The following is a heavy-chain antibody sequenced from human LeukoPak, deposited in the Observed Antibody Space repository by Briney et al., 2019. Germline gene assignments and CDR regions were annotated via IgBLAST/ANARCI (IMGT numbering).Heavy chain of an antibody. Sequence: ASVKVSCKASGYTFTGYYMHWVRQAPGQGLEWMGRINLNSGGTNYAQKFQGRVTMTRDTSISTAYMELSRLRSDDTAVYYCARASALMSQDLDYWGQGTLVTVSS. V-gene: IGHV1-2*06. CDR1: GYTFTGYY. J-gene: IGHJ4*02. CDR2: INLNSGGT. D-gene: IGHD2-8*01. CDR3: ARASALMSQDLDY.